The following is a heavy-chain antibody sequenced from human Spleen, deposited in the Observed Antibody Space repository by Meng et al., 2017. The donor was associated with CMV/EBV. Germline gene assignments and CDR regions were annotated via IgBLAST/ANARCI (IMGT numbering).Heavy chain of an antibody. CDR2: IYYGEST. CDR3: ARGSGGWFDP. Sequence: CTVSGGSVSSGSYYWNGIRQRTGKRLEWIGDIYYGESTNYNPSLKSRVTILADTSKNQFSLRMRSVTAADTAVYYCARGSGGWFDPWGQGTLVTVSS. V-gene: IGHV4-61*01. J-gene: IGHJ5*02. CDR1: GGSVSSGSYY.